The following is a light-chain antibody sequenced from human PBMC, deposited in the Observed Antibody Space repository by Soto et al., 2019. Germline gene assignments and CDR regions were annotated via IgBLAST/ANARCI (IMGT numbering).Light chain of an antibody. CDR3: SLYTSENTYV. CDR2: SHS. J-gene: IGLJ1*01. Sequence: QTVVTQPPSASGTPGQRVDFSCSGSSSNIGANTVNWYQQLPGAAPKLLIYSHSQRPSGVPDRFSGSKSGTSASLAISGLQSDDEADYYCSLYTSENTYVFGTGTKVTVL. CDR1: SSNIGANT. V-gene: IGLV1-44*01.